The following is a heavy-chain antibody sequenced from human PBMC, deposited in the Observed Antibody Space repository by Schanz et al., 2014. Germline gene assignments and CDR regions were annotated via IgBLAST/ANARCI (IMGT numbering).Heavy chain of an antibody. CDR2: ISGSGAST. V-gene: IGHV3-23*04. D-gene: IGHD3-10*01. CDR3: VSSGSYSSYAF. Sequence: EVQLAESGGGLVQPGGSLRLSCATSGFSFSSYAINWVRQAPGKGLEWVSGISGSGASTYYADSVRGRFTISRDNAKNSLYLQMNSLRAEDTAVYHCVSSGSYSSYAFWGQGTLVTVSS. J-gene: IGHJ4*02. CDR1: GFSFSSYA.